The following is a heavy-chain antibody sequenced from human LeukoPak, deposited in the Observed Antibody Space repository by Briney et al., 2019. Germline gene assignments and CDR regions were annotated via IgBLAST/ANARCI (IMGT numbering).Heavy chain of an antibody. D-gene: IGHD2-2*01. J-gene: IGHJ4*02. CDR1: GGSISSGDYY. V-gene: IGHV4-30-4*01. Sequence: PSETLSLTCTVSGGSISSGDYYWCWIRQPPGKGLEWIGYIYYSGSTYYNPSLKSRVTISVDTSKNQFSLKLSSVTAADTAVYYCARYCSSTSCSPGIYYFDYWGQGTLVTVSS. CDR3: ARYCSSTSCSPGIYYFDY. CDR2: IYYSGST.